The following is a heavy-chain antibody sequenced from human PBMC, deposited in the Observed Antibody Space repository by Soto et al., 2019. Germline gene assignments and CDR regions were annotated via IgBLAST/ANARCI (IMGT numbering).Heavy chain of an antibody. V-gene: IGHV3-21*01. Sequence: GGSLRLSCAASGFTFSSYSMNWVRQAPGKGLEWVSSISSSSSYIYYADSVKGRFTISRDNAKNSLYLQMNSLRAEDTAVYYCARDRGYCSGGSCYSDAFDIWGQGTMVTVSS. CDR1: GFTFSSYS. CDR3: ARDRGYCSGGSCYSDAFDI. D-gene: IGHD2-15*01. J-gene: IGHJ3*02. CDR2: ISSSSSYI.